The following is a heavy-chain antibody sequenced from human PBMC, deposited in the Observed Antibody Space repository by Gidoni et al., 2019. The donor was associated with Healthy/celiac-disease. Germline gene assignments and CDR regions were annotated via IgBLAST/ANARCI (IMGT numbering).Heavy chain of an antibody. J-gene: IGHJ3*02. CDR2: ISYDGSNK. CDR3: AREPPRADDAFDI. Sequence: QVQLVESGGGVVQPGRSLSLSCAASGFTFSSYAMHWVRQAPGKGLEWVAVISYDGSNKYYADSVKGRFTISRDNSKNTLYLQMNSLRAEDTAVYYCAREPPRADDAFDIWGQGTMVTVSS. V-gene: IGHV3-30-3*01. CDR1: GFTFSSYA.